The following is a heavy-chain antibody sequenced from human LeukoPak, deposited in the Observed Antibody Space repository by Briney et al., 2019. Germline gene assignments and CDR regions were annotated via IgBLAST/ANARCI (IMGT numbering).Heavy chain of an antibody. CDR2: IHSGGTT. V-gene: IGHV3-53*01. CDR1: GFTVSNNY. Sequence: GGSLRLSCAASGFTVSNNYMSWVRQAPGKGLEWVSVIHSGGTTNYADSVQGRFTISRDNSKTTVYLHMNSLRAGDTAVYYCARDSDSGYGPFASWGQGTLVTVSS. CDR3: ARDSDSGYGPFAS. J-gene: IGHJ4*02. D-gene: IGHD5-12*01.